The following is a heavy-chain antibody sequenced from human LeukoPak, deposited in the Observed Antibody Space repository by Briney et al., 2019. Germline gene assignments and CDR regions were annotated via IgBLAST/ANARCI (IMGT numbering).Heavy chain of an antibody. J-gene: IGHJ4*02. CDR3: ARDPDLYSSSWDYFDY. CDR1: GFTFSSYW. Sequence: GGSLRLSCAASGFTFSSYWMSWVRQAPGKGLEWLANIKQDGSEKYYVDSVKGRFTISRDNAKNSLYLQMNSLRAEDTAVYYCARDPDLYSSSWDYFDYWGQGTLVTVSS. CDR2: IKQDGSEK. V-gene: IGHV3-7*01. D-gene: IGHD6-13*01.